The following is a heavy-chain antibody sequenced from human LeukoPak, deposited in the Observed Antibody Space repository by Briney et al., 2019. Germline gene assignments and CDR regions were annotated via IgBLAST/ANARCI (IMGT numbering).Heavy chain of an antibody. CDR2: IYYSGST. Sequence: SETLSLTCTVSGGSISSSSYYWGRIRQPPGKGLEWIGSIYYSGSTYYNPSLKSRVTISVDTSKNQYSLKLSSVTAADTAVYYCARLALDYGDYVSYYYGMDVWGQGTTVTVSS. D-gene: IGHD4-17*01. CDR3: ARLALDYGDYVSYYYGMDV. J-gene: IGHJ6*02. V-gene: IGHV4-39*01. CDR1: GGSISSSSYY.